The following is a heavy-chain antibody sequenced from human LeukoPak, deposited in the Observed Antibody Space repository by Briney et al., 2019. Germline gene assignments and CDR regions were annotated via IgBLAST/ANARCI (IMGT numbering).Heavy chain of an antibody. CDR2: IYYSGST. J-gene: IGHJ3*02. CDR3: ARGPVIVATIWGAFDI. CDR1: GGSFSGYY. D-gene: IGHD5-12*01. V-gene: IGHV4-34*01. Sequence: SETLPLTCAVYGGSFSGYYWSWIRQPPGKGLEWIGSIYYSGSTYYNPSLKSRVTISVDTSKNQFSLKLSSVTAADTAVYYCARGPVIVATIWGAFDIWGQGTMVTVSS.